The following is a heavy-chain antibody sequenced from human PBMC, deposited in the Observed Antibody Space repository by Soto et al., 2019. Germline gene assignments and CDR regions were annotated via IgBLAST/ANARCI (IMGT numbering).Heavy chain of an antibody. J-gene: IGHJ6*02. V-gene: IGHV1-69*02. Sequence: QVQLVQSGAEVKKPGSSVKVSCKASGGTFSSYTISWVRQAPGQGLEWMGRIIPILGIANYAQKFQGRVTITADKSTSTAYMELSSLRSEDTAVYYCARWEHYCGGDCWDVCGQGTTVTVSS. CDR1: GGTFSSYT. CDR2: IIPILGIA. CDR3: ARWEHYCGGDCWDV. D-gene: IGHD2-21*02.